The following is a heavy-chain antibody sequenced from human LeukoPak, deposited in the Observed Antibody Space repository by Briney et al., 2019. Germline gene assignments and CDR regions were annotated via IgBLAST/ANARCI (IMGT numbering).Heavy chain of an antibody. CDR2: IRYDGSNK. D-gene: IGHD6-19*01. V-gene: IGHV3-30*02. CDR3: AKDKGQWLVLGSAFDI. J-gene: IGHJ3*02. Sequence: GGSLRLSCAASGFTFSSYGMHWVRQAPGKGLEGVAFIRYDGSNKYYADSVKGRFTISRDNSKNTLYLQMNSLRAEDTAVYYCAKDKGQWLVLGSAFDIWGQGTMVTVSS. CDR1: GFTFSSYG.